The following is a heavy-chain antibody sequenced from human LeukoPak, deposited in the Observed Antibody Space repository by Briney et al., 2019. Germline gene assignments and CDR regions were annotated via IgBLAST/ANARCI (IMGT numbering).Heavy chain of an antibody. CDR1: GGTFSSYA. D-gene: IGHD6-13*01. Sequence: GASVKVSCKASGGTFSSYAISWVRQAPGQGLEWMGGIIPIFGTANYAQKLQGRVTMTTDTSTSTAYMELRSLRSDDTAVYYCARVEQQLVIFDYWGQGTLVTVSS. CDR3: ARVEQQLVIFDY. CDR2: IIPIFGTA. V-gene: IGHV1-69*05. J-gene: IGHJ4*02.